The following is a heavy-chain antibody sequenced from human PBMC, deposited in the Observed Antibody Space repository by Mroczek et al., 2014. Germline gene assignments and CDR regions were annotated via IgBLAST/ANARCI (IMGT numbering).Heavy chain of an antibody. CDR3: ARGTIGSVSAGGRNAFWFDP. CDR1: GGSFSGYY. Sequence: QVQLQQWGAGLLKPSETLSLTCAVYGGSFSGYYWSWIRQPPGKGLEWIGEINHSGSTNYNPSLKSRVTISVDTSKNQFSLKLSSVTAADTAVYYCARGTIGSVSAGGRNAFWFDPWGQGTLVTVSS. CDR2: INHSGST. J-gene: IGHJ5*02. V-gene: IGHV4-34*01. D-gene: IGHD1-1*01.